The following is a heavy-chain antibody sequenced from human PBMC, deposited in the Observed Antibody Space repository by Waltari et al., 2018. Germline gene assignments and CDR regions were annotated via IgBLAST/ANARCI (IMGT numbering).Heavy chain of an antibody. V-gene: IGHV1-24*01. CDR1: GYPLTELS. Sequence: QVQRVQSGAEVKKPGGSVKVSGKVSGYPLTELSMHWGRQAPGKGLEWMGGFDPEDGETIYAQKFQGRVTMTEDTSTDTAYMELSSLRSEDTAVYYCATADYDGRISFDYWGQGTLVTVSS. CDR3: ATADYDGRISFDY. D-gene: IGHD3-3*01. CDR2: FDPEDGET. J-gene: IGHJ4*02.